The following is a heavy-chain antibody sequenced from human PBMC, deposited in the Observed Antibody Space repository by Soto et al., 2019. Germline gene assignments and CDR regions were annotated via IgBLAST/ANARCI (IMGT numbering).Heavy chain of an antibody. V-gene: IGHV4-30-4*01. Sequence: QVQLQESGPGLVKPSQTLSLTCTVSGGSISSGDYYWSWIRQPPGKGLEWMGYIYYSGSTYYNPALKRRVTTSVDTSKNQFSLKLSSVTAADTAVYYCARGCQSLNYDFWSGYVGWFDPWGQGTLVTVSS. CDR3: ARGCQSLNYDFWSGYVGWFDP. CDR1: GGSISSGDYY. CDR2: IYYSGST. D-gene: IGHD3-3*01. J-gene: IGHJ5*02.